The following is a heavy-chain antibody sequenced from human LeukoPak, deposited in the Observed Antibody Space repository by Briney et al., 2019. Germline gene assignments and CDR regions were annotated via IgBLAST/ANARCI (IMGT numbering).Heavy chain of an antibody. V-gene: IGHV1-2*02. D-gene: IGHD3-16*02. CDR3: ATSIYDYVWGSYRGYYYYYMDV. CDR1: GYTFTGYY. CDR2: INPNSGGT. Sequence: ASVKVSCKASGYTFTGYYMHWVRQAPGQGLEWMGWINPNSGGTNYAQNFQGRVTMTRDTSISTAYMELSSLRSEDTAVYYCATSIYDYVWGSYRGYYYYYMDVWGKGTTVTISS. J-gene: IGHJ6*03.